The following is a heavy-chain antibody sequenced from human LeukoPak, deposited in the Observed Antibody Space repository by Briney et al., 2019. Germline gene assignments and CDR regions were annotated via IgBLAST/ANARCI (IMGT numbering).Heavy chain of an antibody. J-gene: IGHJ3*02. CDR3: ARRNYDRDAFDI. V-gene: IGHV4-34*01. CDR1: GGSFSGYY. D-gene: IGHD3-22*01. CDR2: INHSGST. Sequence: SETLSLTCAVYGGSFSGYYWSWIRQPPGKGLEWIGEINHSGSTNYNPSLKSRVTISVDTSKNQFSLKLSSVTAADTAVYYCARRNYDRDAFDIWGQGTMVTVSS.